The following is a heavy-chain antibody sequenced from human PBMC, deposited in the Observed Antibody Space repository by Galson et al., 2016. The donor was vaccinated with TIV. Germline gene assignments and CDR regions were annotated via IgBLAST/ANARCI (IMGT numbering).Heavy chain of an antibody. D-gene: IGHD3-9*01. V-gene: IGHV1-2*02. CDR2: INPSTGDT. J-gene: IGHJ6*03. Sequence: SVKVSCKASRDTFNGYHIPWVRQAPGQGLEWMGWINPSTGDTNSAQNFQDRVTMTRDPSIITIYMELSRLRSDDTAVYYCARRERYFNYMDVWGKGTMVTVSS. CDR3: ARRERYFNYMDV. CDR1: RDTFNGYH.